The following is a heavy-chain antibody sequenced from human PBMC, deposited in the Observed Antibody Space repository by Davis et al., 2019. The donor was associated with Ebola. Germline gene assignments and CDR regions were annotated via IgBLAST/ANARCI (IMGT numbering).Heavy chain of an antibody. J-gene: IGHJ4*02. CDR3: ANFPGRGYFDY. CDR1: GFTFSSYG. V-gene: IGHV3-30*18. Sequence: GESLKISCAASGFTFSSYGMHWVRQAPGKGLEWVAVISYDGSNKYYADSVKGRFTISRDNSKNTLYLQMNSLRAEDTAVYYCANFPGRGYFDYWGQGTLVTVSS. CDR2: ISYDGSNK. D-gene: IGHD1-26*01.